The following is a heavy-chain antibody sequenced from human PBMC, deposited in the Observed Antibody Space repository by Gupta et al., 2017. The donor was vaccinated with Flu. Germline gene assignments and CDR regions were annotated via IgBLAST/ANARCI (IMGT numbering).Heavy chain of an antibody. Sequence: VRKAQGKGLEWVGRIRSKIEGETTEYDANVKGRVTIARDESKNKVFLQMNSVETDDNDVYXCXTVSHEXEHVDYLYYYTDVWGKGTTVTGSS. CDR3: XTVSHEXEHVDYLYYYTDV. J-gene: IGHJ6*03. V-gene: IGHV3-15*01. CDR2: IRSKIEGETT. D-gene: IGHD3-16*01.